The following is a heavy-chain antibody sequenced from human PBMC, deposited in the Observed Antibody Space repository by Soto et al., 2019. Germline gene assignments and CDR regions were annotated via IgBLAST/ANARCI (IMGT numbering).Heavy chain of an antibody. J-gene: IGHJ6*02. Sequence: GSLRLSCAASGFTFSSYSMNWVRQAPGKGLEWVSSISSSSSYIYYADSVKGRFTISRDNAKNSLYLQTNSLRAEDTAVYYCARSDYPGPNYYYYYGMDVWGQGTTVTVSS. CDR2: ISSSSSYI. CDR1: GFTFSSYS. D-gene: IGHD4-17*01. CDR3: ARSDYPGPNYYYYYGMDV. V-gene: IGHV3-21*01.